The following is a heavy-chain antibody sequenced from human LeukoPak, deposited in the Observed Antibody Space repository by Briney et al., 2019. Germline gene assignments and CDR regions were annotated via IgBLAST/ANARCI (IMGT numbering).Heavy chain of an antibody. Sequence: SETLSLTCTVSGGSISTITYYWGWIRQPPGKGLEWVGHMYYRGNTFYNPSLKSRVTISVDTSKNQFSLKLSSVTAADTAVYYCARVRSIAAAPGRAFDIWGQGTMVTVSS. J-gene: IGHJ3*02. D-gene: IGHD6-13*01. V-gene: IGHV4-39*07. CDR3: ARVRSIAAAPGRAFDI. CDR2: MYYRGNT. CDR1: GGSISTITYY.